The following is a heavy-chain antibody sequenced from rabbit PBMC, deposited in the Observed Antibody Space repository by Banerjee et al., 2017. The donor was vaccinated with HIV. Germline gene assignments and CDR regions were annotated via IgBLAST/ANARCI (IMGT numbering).Heavy chain of an antibody. CDR3: ARGSDWGTRLVL. CDR1: GFSFSSTYW. D-gene: IGHD4-1*01. Sequence: QEQLVESGGDLVKPEGSLTLTCTASGFSFSSTYWICWVRQAPGKGLEWIGCIYNGDGSTWYASWANGRFTISKTSSTTVTLQMTNLTAADTATYFCARGSDWGTRLVLWGPGTLVT. V-gene: IGHV1S45*01. CDR2: IYNGDGST. J-gene: IGHJ3*01.